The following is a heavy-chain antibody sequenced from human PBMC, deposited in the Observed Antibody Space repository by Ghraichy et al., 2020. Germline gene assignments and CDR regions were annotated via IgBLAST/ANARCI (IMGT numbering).Heavy chain of an antibody. CDR2: INHSGST. J-gene: IGHJ6*02. CDR1: GGSFSGYY. Sequence: SETLSLTCAVYGGSFSGYYWSWIRQPPGKGLEWIGEINHSGSTNYNPSLKSRVTISVDTSKNQFSLKLSSVTAADTAVYYCARTPLWDFWSGYYYYYGMDVWGQGTTVTVSS. V-gene: IGHV4-34*01. D-gene: IGHD3-3*01. CDR3: ARTPLWDFWSGYYYYYGMDV.